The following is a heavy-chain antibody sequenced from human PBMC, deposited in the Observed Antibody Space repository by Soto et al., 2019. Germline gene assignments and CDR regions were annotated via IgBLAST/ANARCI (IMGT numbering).Heavy chain of an antibody. CDR3: XXXXXXXX. V-gene: IGHV1-18*01. CDR2: ISGYNGNT. Sequence: QVQLVQSGAEVKKPGASVKVSCKASGYTFSNYGFSWVRQAPGQGLEWMGWISGYNGNTNYAERLQGRVTMTTDTXXXXXXXXXXXXXXXXXXXXXXXXXXXXXXWGQGTPVTVSS. CDR1: GYTFSNYG. J-gene: IGHJ4*02.